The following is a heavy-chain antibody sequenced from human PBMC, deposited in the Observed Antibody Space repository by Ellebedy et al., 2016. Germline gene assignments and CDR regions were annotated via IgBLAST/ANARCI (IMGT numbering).Heavy chain of an antibody. J-gene: IGHJ6*02. CDR1: GGTFSSYA. D-gene: IGHD1-26*01. V-gene: IGHV1-69*06. CDR3: ARDRRSGSYYRYYYYGMDV. Sequence: SVKVSCXASGGTFSSYAISWVRQAPGQGLEWMGGIIPIFGTANYAQKFQGRVTITADKSTSTAYMELSSLRSEDTAVYYCARDRRSGSYYRYYYYGMDVWGQGTTVTVSS. CDR2: IIPIFGTA.